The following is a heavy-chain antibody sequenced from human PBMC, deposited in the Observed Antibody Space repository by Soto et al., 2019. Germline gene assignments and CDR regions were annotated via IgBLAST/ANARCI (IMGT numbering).Heavy chain of an antibody. Sequence: GGSLRLSCAASGFTFSSYAMSWVRQAPGKGLEWVSAISGSGGSTYYADSVKGRFTISRDNSKNTLYLQMNSLRAEDTAVYYCARYYDSSGYYLVDYWGQGTLVTVSS. V-gene: IGHV3-23*01. CDR3: ARYYDSSGYYLVDY. J-gene: IGHJ4*02. CDR1: GFTFSSYA. CDR2: ISGSGGST. D-gene: IGHD3-22*01.